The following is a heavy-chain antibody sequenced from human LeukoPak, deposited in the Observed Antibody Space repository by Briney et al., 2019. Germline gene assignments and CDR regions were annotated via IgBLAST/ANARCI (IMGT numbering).Heavy chain of an antibody. J-gene: IGHJ3*02. CDR1: GFTFSNSW. Sequence: GGSLRLSCAASGFTFSNSWMHWVCQAPEKGLEWVANIKCDGSEECYVDSVKGRLTISRDNAKNSLYLQVNSLRAEDRTVYYCVRGVGSSTSCYVRAFDIWGQGTMVTVSS. CDR3: VRGVGSSTSCYVRAFDI. CDR2: IKCDGSEE. V-gene: IGHV3-52*01. D-gene: IGHD2-2*01.